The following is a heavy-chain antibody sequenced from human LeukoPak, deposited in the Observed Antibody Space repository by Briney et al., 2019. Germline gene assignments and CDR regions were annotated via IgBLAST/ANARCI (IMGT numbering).Heavy chain of an antibody. CDR2: IYYSGST. CDR3: ASDTYYYGSGSYYGWFDY. D-gene: IGHD3-10*01. V-gene: IGHV4-61*01. Sequence: SETLSLTCTVSGGSVSSGSYYWSWIRQPPGKGLEWIGYIYYSGSTNYNPSLKSRVTIPVDTSKNQFSLKLSSVTAADTAVYYCASDTYYYGSGSYYGWFDYWGQGTLVTVSS. J-gene: IGHJ4*02. CDR1: GGSVSSGSYY.